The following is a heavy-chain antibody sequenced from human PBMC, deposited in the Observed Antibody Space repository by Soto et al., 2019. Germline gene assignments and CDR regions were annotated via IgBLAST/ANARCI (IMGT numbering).Heavy chain of an antibody. CDR3: AKSAIRYFDYYYYGMDV. J-gene: IGHJ6*02. CDR1: GFTFSSYA. V-gene: IGHV3-23*01. D-gene: IGHD3-9*01. Sequence: PGGSLRLSCAASGFTFSSYAMSWVRQAPGKGLEWVSAISGSGGSTYYADSVKGRFTISRDNSKNTLYLQMNGLRAEDTAVYYCAKSAIRYFDYYYYGMDVWGQGTTVTVSS. CDR2: ISGSGGST.